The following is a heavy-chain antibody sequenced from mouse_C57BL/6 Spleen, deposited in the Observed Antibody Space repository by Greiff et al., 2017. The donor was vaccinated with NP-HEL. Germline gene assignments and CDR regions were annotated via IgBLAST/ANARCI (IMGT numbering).Heavy chain of an antibody. V-gene: IGHV1-64*01. D-gene: IGHD2-4*01. J-gene: IGHJ3*01. CDR1: GYTFTSYW. CDR2: IHPNSGST. Sequence: QVQLQQPGAELVKPGASVKLSCKASGYTFTSYWMHWVKQRPGQGLEWIGMIHPNSGSTNYNEKFKSKATLTVDKSSSTAYMQLSSLTSEDSAVYYCARGRLCWFTYWGQGTLVTVSA. CDR3: ARGRLCWFTY.